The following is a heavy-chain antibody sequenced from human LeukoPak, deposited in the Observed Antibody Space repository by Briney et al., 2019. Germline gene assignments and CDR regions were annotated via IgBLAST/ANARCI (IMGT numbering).Heavy chain of an antibody. Sequence: PLETLSLTCTVSGGSISSYYWSWIRQPPGKGLEWIGYIYYSGSTNYNPSLKSRVTISVDTSKNQFSLKLSSVTAADTAVYYCARGLEWLGNAFDIWGQGTMVTVSS. D-gene: IGHD3-3*01. V-gene: IGHV4-59*01. J-gene: IGHJ3*02. CDR3: ARGLEWLGNAFDI. CDR2: IYYSGST. CDR1: GGSISSYY.